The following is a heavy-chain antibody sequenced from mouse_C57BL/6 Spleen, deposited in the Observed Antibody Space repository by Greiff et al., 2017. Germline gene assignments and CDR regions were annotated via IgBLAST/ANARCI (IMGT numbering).Heavy chain of an antibody. Sequence: EVQLQQSGAELVRPGASVKLSCTASGFNIKDDYMHWVKQRPEQGLEWIGWIDPENGDTEYASKFQGKATITADTSSNTAYLQLSSQTSEDTAVYYCTTAVVADYAMDYWGQGTSVTVSS. V-gene: IGHV14-4*01. D-gene: IGHD1-1*01. J-gene: IGHJ4*01. CDR3: TTAVVADYAMDY. CDR2: IDPENGDT. CDR1: GFNIKDDY.